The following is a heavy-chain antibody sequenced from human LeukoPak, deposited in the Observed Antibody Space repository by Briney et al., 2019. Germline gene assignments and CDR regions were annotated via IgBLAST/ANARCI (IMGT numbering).Heavy chain of an antibody. V-gene: IGHV3-21*01. J-gene: IGHJ4*02. CDR2: ISPTSAYI. Sequence: GGSLRLSCAATGFTLSGHSMNWVRQAPGKGLDWVSSISPTSAYIYYQDSVKGRFTISRDNAKNSLYLQMNSLRAEDTAVYFCARDIAPRAVDSWGQGTLVTVSS. D-gene: IGHD6-13*01. CDR3: ARDIAPRAVDS. CDR1: GFTLSGHS.